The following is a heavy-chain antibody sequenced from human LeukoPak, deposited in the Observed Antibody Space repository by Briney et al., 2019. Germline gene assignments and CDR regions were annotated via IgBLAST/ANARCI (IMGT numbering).Heavy chain of an antibody. Sequence: PSETLSLTCTVSGGSISSSSYYWGWIRHPPGKALEGMGSIYYSGSTYYNPSLKSRVTISVDTSKDQFSLKLSSVTAADTAVYYCAGPSPAAGWFDPWGQGTLVTVSS. V-gene: IGHV4-39*01. CDR2: IYYSGST. CDR1: GGSISSSSYY. D-gene: IGHD2-2*01. J-gene: IGHJ5*02. CDR3: AGPSPAAGWFDP.